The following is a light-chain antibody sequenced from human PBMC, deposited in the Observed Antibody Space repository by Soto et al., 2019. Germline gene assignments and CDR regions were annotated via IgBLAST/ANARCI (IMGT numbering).Light chain of an antibody. CDR2: AAS. CDR3: QHYGTFSWA. V-gene: IGKV1-5*01. J-gene: IGKJ1*01. Sequence: DIQMTQSPSTLSASVGDRVTITCRASQNIDISLAWFQQRPGQAPKVLIYAASCLASGVPSTFSGSGSGTEFTLTISSLQPDDFATYFCQHYGTFSWAFGQGTKVDIK. CDR1: QNIDIS.